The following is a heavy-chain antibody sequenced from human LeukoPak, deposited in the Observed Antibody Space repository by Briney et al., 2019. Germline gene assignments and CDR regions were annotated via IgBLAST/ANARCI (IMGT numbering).Heavy chain of an antibody. CDR3: ARDLGYCTNGVCHTRFDY. CDR2: IYAGGGTT. V-gene: IGHV3-23*01. D-gene: IGHD2-8*01. J-gene: IGHJ4*02. CDR1: GFTFSSYA. Sequence: PGGSLRLSCAASGFTFSSYAMSWVRQAPGQGLEWVSGIYAGGGTTYYADSVKGRFTISRDDSKNTLYLQMNSLRAEDAAVYYCARDLGYCTNGVCHTRFDYWGQGTLVAVSS.